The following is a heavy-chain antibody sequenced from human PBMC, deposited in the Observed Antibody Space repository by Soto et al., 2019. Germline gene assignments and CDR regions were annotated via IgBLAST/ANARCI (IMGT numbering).Heavy chain of an antibody. CDR2: ISSSGSTI. V-gene: IGHV3-48*03. J-gene: IGHJ4*02. CDR3: ARQLGYCSGGSCDYFDY. CDR1: GFTFSSYE. D-gene: IGHD2-15*01. Sequence: PGGSLRLSCAASGFTFSSYEINWVRQAPGKGLEWVSYISSSGSTIYYADSVKGRFTISRDNAKNSLYLQMNSLRAEDTAVYYCARQLGYCSGGSCDYFDYWGQGTLVTVSS.